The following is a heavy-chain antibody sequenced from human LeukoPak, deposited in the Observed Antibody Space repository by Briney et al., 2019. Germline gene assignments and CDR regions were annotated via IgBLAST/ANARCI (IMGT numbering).Heavy chain of an antibody. J-gene: IGHJ3*02. D-gene: IGHD3-22*01. Sequence: ASVKVSCKASGYTFTSYTFTSYDINWVRQATGQGLEWMGWMNPNSGNTGYAQRFQGRVTMTRNTSITTAYMELSSLRSEDTAVYYCARGHGYYDSSGYYTYAFDMWGQGTMVTVSS. V-gene: IGHV1-8*01. CDR3: ARGHGYYDSSGYYTYAFDM. CDR2: MNPNSGNT. CDR1: GYTFTSYTFTSYD.